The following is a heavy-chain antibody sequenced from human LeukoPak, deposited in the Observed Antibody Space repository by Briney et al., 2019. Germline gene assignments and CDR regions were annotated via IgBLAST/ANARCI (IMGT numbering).Heavy chain of an antibody. Sequence: SGGSLRLSCAASGFTFSSYAMSWVRQAPGKGLEWVSAISGSGGSTYYADSVKGRFTISRDNSKNTLYLQMNSLRAEDTAVYYCAKGHFWSGYGVNFDYWGQGTLVTVSS. CDR3: AKGHFWSGYGVNFDY. V-gene: IGHV3-23*01. CDR2: ISGSGGST. CDR1: GFTFSSYA. D-gene: IGHD3-3*02. J-gene: IGHJ4*02.